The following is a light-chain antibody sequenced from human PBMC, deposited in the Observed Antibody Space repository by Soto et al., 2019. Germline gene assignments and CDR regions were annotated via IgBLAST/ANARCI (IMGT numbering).Light chain of an antibody. CDR1: SSDAGSYNY. CDR2: DVS. J-gene: IGLJ2*01. CDR3: SSYTSSSTVV. V-gene: IGLV2-14*01. Sequence: QSALTQPASVSGSPGQSITISCTGTSSDAGSYNYVSWYQQHPGKAPKLMIYDVSNRPSGVSNRFSGSKSGDTASLTISGLQAEDEADYYCSSYTSSSTVVFGGGTKLTVL.